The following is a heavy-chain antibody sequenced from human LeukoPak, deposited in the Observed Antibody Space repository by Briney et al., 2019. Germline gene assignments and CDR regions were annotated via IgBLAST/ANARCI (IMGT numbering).Heavy chain of an antibody. CDR1: GFTFSSYN. CDR3: ARLGSI. J-gene: IGHJ3*02. CDR2: ISPSSSTT. D-gene: IGHD2-15*01. V-gene: IGHV3-48*04. Sequence: GGSLRLSCAASGFTFSSYNMNWVRQAPGKGLEWISYISPSSSTTYYADSVKGRFTISRDNAKNSLYLQMNSLRAEDTAVYYCARLGSIWGQGTMVTVSS.